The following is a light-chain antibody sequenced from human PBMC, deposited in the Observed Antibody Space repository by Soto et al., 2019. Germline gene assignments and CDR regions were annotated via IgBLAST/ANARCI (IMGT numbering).Light chain of an antibody. V-gene: IGKV1-5*01. CDR2: DSS. CDR3: LQHNTYPWT. J-gene: IGKJ1*01. CDR1: QSVRNW. Sequence: DIQMTQSPSTLFASVGDRVTITCRASQSVRNWLAWYQQKPGRAPQLLIYDSSTLEPGVPSRFRGSGSGTEFTLTISSLQPEDFATYYCLQHNTYPWTFGQGTKVDIK.